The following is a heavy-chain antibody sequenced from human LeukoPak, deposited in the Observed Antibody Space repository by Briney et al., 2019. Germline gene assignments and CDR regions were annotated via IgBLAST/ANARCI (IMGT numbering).Heavy chain of an antibody. D-gene: IGHD1-26*01. V-gene: IGHV6-1*01. Sequence: SQTLSLTCAISGDSASSNSAGWSWIRQSPSRGLEWLGRTYYRSKWYNDYAVSVKGRITINPDTSKNQFSLQLNSVTPEDTAVYYCAKGGGSLDYWGRGTLVTVSS. CDR2: TYYRSKWYN. J-gene: IGHJ4*02. CDR3: AKGGGSLDY. CDR1: GDSASSNSAG.